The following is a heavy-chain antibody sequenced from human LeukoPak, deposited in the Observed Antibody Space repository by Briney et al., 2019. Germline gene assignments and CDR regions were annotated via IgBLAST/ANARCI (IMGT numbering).Heavy chain of an antibody. CDR1: GGSFSAYY. J-gene: IGHJ6*03. Sequence: SETLSLTCAVYGGSFSAYYWSWIRQPPGKGLEWIGEINHSGSTNYNPSLKSRVTISVDTSKNQFSLKLSSVTAADTAVYYCARQASSGSYLAYYYYYYMDVWGKGTTVTISS. CDR3: ARQASSGSYLAYYYYYYMDV. V-gene: IGHV4-34*01. CDR2: INHSGST. D-gene: IGHD1-26*01.